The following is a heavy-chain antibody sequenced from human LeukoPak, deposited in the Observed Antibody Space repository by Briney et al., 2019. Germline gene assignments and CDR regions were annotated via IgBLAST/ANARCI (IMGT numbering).Heavy chain of an antibody. J-gene: IGHJ5*02. D-gene: IGHD6-13*01. CDR3: ARDGAAAGKGDWFDP. CDR2: ISAYNGNT. Sequence: ASVNVSCKASGYTFTSNGISWVRQAAGQGLEGMGWISAYNGNTNYAQKLQGRVTMTTDTSTSTAYMELRSLRSDDTAVYYCARDGAAAGKGDWFDPWGQGTLVTVSS. CDR1: GYTFTSNG. V-gene: IGHV1-18*01.